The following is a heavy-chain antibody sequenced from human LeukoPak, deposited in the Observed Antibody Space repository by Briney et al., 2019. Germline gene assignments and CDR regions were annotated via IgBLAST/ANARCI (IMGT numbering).Heavy chain of an antibody. CDR1: AFSLSAYN. J-gene: IGHJ4*02. CDR3: VRDRGTYRPIDY. CDR2: ISYTGTYI. D-gene: IGHD1-26*01. Sequence: GGSLRLSCAASAFSLSAYNMNWVRQAPGKGLEWVSSISYTGTYIYYADSVKGRFTISRDNAQNSLYLQINSLRAEDTAIYYCVRDRGTYRPIDYWGQGTLVTVSS. V-gene: IGHV3-21*04.